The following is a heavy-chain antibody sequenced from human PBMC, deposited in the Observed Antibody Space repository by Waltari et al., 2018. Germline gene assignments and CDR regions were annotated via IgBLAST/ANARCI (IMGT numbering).Heavy chain of an antibody. V-gene: IGHV1-18*03. CDR1: GYTLTELS. D-gene: IGHD6-19*01. CDR2: ISAYNSNT. Sequence: QVQLVQSGAEVKKPGASVKVSCKVSGYTLTELSMHWVRQAPGTGIEWVGWISAYNSNTNDAQKLQGKITMTTDTSTITAYMELRSLGADDVAVCYCARDLRQWLVLWGYWGQGTLVTVSS. CDR3: ARDLRQWLVLWGY. J-gene: IGHJ4*02.